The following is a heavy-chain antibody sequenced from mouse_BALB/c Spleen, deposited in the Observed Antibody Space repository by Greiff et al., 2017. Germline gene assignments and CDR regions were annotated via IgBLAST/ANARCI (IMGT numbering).Heavy chain of an antibody. V-gene: IGHV3-2*02. CDR3: AREEYYYGSTLDY. Sequence: EVKLMESGPGLVKPSQSLSLTCTVTGYSITSDYAWNWIRQFPGNKLEWMGYISYSGSTSYNPSLKSRISITRDTSKNQFFLQLNSVTTEDTATYYCAREEYYYGSTLDYWGQGTTLTVSS. D-gene: IGHD1-1*01. CDR1: GYSITSDYA. J-gene: IGHJ2*01. CDR2: ISYSGST.